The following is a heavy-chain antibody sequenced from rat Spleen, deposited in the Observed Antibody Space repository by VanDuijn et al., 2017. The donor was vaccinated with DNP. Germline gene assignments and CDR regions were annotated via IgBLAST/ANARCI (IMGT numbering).Heavy chain of an antibody. Sequence: VQLVESGGDLVQPGRSLKLSCAASGSTFSNYDMAWVRQPPGKGLEWIAAISSGGNTFYNSALKSRLSISRDTSKSQVFLKMNSLQPEDTAIYFCTRDYYGYNFNYWGQGVMVTVSS. J-gene: IGHJ2*01. D-gene: IGHD1-9*01. CDR1: GSTFSNYD. CDR2: ISSGGNT. V-gene: IGHV2S12*01. CDR3: TRDYYGYNFNY.